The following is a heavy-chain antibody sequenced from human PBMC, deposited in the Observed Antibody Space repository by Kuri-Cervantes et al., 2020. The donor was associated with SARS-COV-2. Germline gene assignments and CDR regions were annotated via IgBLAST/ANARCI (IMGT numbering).Heavy chain of an antibody. D-gene: IGHD2-2*01. J-gene: IGHJ6*02. CDR2: INAGNGNT. CDR3: ASVSYCSSTSCHIYYYYGMDV. CDR1: GYTFISYA. V-gene: IGHV1-3*01. Sequence: ASVKVSCKASGYTFISYAMHWVRQAPGQRLEWMGWINAGNGNTKYSQKFQGRVTITRDTSASTAHMELSSLRSEDTAVYYCASVSYCSSTSCHIYYYYGMDVWGQGTTVTVSS.